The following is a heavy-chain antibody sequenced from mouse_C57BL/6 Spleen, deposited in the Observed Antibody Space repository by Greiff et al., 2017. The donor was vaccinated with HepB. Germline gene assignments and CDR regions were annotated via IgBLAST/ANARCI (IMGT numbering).Heavy chain of an antibody. CDR3: ARRYSNYVWYFDV. D-gene: IGHD2-5*01. Sequence: EVQGVESGGDLVKPGGSLKLSCAASGFTFSSYGMSWVRQTPDKRLEWVATISSGGSYTYYPDSVKGRFTISRDNAKNTLYLQMSSLKSEDTAMYYCARRYSNYVWYFDVWGTGTTVTVSS. J-gene: IGHJ1*03. CDR1: GFTFSSYG. CDR2: ISSGGSYT. V-gene: IGHV5-6*01.